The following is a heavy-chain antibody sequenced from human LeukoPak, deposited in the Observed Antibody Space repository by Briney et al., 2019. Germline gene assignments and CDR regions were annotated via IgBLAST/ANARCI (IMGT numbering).Heavy chain of an antibody. Sequence: SVKVSCKTSGGTFNNSAISWVRQAPGQGLEWLGGIMHLFGTAGYAQKFQGRVTITKDESTRTVYLEMTSLTSDDTAVYYCARDVHGDYGSGWFDPWGQGTLVSVSS. J-gene: IGHJ5*02. CDR1: GGTFNNSA. V-gene: IGHV1-69*05. D-gene: IGHD4-17*01. CDR2: IMHLFGTA. CDR3: ARDVHGDYGSGWFDP.